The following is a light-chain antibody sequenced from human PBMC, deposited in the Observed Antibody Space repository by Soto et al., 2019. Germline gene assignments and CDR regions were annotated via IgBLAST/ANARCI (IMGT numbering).Light chain of an antibody. CDR1: SSNLGSNS. J-gene: IGLJ2*01. Sequence: QSVLTQPPSASGTPGQRVTISCSGSSSNLGSNSANWYQQLPGTAPKLVMYSTNQRPSGVPDRFSGSKSGTSASLAISDLQSEDEADYYCAAWDDTLNGHVVFGGGTKLTVL. CDR2: STN. V-gene: IGLV1-44*01. CDR3: AAWDDTLNGHVV.